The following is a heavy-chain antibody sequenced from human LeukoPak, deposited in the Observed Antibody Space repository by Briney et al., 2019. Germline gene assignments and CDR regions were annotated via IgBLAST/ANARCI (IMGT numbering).Heavy chain of an antibody. D-gene: IGHD1-26*01. CDR2: FKSKVAGGTT. V-gene: IGHV3-15*01. CDR1: VFTFSVTW. CDR3: TRGAPQADVFDI. Sequence: PGGSLRLSCAASVFTFSVTWMSWVRQAPGRGLEGVGRFKSKVAGGTTDYAAPVAGRFTISRDDSKNMLYLQMNSLKTEDTGVYYCTRGAPQADVFDIWGQGTMVTVSS. J-gene: IGHJ3*02.